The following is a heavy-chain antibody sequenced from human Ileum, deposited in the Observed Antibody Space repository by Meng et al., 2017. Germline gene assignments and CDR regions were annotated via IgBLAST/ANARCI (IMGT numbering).Heavy chain of an antibody. Sequence: QVHVQESGPGLVKPSETLSLTCSVSNASIINYYWSWVRQPPGKGLEWIGYSHYTGTANYNPSLRGRVAISVDTSKSQVSLRVTSVTAADTAIYFCARGYCSGDNCYKTPGFWGQGTLVTVSS. CDR2: SHYTGTA. CDR1: NASIINYY. J-gene: IGHJ4*02. CDR3: ARGYCSGDNCYKTPGF. D-gene: IGHD2-15*01. V-gene: IGHV4-59*01.